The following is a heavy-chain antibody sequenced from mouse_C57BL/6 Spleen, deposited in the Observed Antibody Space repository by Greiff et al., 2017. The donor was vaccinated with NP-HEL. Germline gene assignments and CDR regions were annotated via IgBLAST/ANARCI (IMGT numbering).Heavy chain of an antibody. Sequence: EVQGVESGGGLVKPGGSLKLSCAASGFTFSDYGMHWVRQAPEKGLEWVAYISSGSSTIYYADTVKGRFTISRDNAKNTLVLQMTSLRSEDTAMYYCARPLEIYYDYSWFAYWGQGTLVTVSA. V-gene: IGHV5-17*01. D-gene: IGHD2-4*01. J-gene: IGHJ3*01. CDR2: ISSGSSTI. CDR1: GFTFSDYG. CDR3: ARPLEIYYDYSWFAY.